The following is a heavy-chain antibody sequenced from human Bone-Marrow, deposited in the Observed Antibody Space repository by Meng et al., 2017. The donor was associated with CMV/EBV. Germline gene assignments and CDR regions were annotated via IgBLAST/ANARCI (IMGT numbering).Heavy chain of an antibody. V-gene: IGHV4-34*01. CDR2: INHSGST. J-gene: IGHJ4*02. Sequence: SETLSLTCAVYGGSFSGYYWSWIRQPPGKGLEWIGEINHSGSTNYNPPLKSRVTISVDTSKNQFSLKLSSVTAADTAVYYCARGPKRVRGVVVLYYFDYWGQGTLVTVSS. D-gene: IGHD3-10*01. CDR3: ARGPKRVRGVVVLYYFDY. CDR1: GGSFSGYY.